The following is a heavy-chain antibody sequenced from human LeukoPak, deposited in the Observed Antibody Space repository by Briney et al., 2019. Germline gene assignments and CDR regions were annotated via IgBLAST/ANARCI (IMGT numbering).Heavy chain of an antibody. CDR3: ARVAVASNFIDL. CDR1: GFPFSHYW. V-gene: IGHV3-7*03. Sequence: GGSLRLPCAASGFPFSHYWMRCVRQAPGKGLEWVANINQYGNDKFYVDSVKGRFTISRDNAKNSLYLQMNSLRAEDTAVYYCARVAVASNFIDLWGRGTLVTVSS. J-gene: IGHJ2*01. CDR2: INQYGNDK. D-gene: IGHD6-19*01.